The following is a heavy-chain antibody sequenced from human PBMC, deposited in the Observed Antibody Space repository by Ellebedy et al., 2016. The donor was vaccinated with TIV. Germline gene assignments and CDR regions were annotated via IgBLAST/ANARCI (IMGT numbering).Heavy chain of an antibody. CDR1: GGSISSSSYY. V-gene: IGHV4-39*07. D-gene: IGHD2/OR15-2a*01. CDR2: IYYSGST. CDR3: ARRGRGNFYPYYFQS. Sequence: MPSETLSLTCAVSGGSISSSSYYCGWLRQPPGKGLEWSGSIYYSGSTYYNPSLKSRVTISLDTSKNQFSLKVSSVTAADTAMYYCARRGRGNFYPYYFQSWGQGSLDTVSS. J-gene: IGHJ4*02.